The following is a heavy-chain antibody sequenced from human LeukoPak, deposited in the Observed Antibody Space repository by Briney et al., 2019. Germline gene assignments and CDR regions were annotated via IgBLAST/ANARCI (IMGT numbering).Heavy chain of an antibody. CDR1: GFTFSTYW. Sequence: GGSLRLSCAASGFTFSTYWMSWVRQAPGKGLEWVANIRQDGSDKYYVDSVKGRFTISRDNAKNSLYLQMNSLRAEDTAVYYCARARGDGLIDYWGQGSLVTVSS. CDR3: ARARGDGLIDY. CDR2: IRQDGSDK. D-gene: IGHD5-24*01. V-gene: IGHV3-7*01. J-gene: IGHJ4*02.